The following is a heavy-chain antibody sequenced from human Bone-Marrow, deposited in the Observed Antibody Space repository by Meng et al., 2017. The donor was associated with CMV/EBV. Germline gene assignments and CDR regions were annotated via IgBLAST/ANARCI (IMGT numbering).Heavy chain of an antibody. D-gene: IGHD3-10*01. Sequence: RSCAASGFTLSRYWMHWVRQVPGKGLVWVSRINEDGSLTNYADAVEGRFTISRDNAKNTLFLQMNSLRAEDTAVYYCARDLAGRDDYWGPGTLVTVSS. V-gene: IGHV3-74*01. J-gene: IGHJ4*02. CDR2: INEDGSLT. CDR1: GFTLSRYW. CDR3: ARDLAGRDDY.